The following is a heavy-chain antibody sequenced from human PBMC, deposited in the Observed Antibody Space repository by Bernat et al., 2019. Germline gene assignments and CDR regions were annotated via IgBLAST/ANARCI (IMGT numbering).Heavy chain of an antibody. CDR3: AKDLTDYDMLTGLLDL. D-gene: IGHD3-9*01. Sequence: EVQLLESGGGLVQPGGSLRLSCAASGFTFSSYAMSWVRQAPGKGLEWVSAISGSGGSTYYADSVKGRFTISRDNSKNTLYLQMNSLRAEDTAVYYCAKDLTDYDMLTGLLDLWGRGTLVTVSS. CDR1: GFTFSSYA. J-gene: IGHJ2*01. CDR2: ISGSGGST. V-gene: IGHV3-23*01.